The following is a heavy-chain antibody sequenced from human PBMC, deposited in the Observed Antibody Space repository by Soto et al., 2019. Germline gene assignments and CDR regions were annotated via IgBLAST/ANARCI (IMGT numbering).Heavy chain of an antibody. Sequence: QVQLVQSGAEVKKPGASVKVSCKASGYTFTSYGISWVRQAPGQGLEWMGWISAYNGKTNYGQKLQRRVTMTTDTSTRTAYMELRSLRSDDTAVYYCAGVIAAAADCDYWGQGTLVTVSS. D-gene: IGHD6-13*01. CDR1: GYTFTSYG. J-gene: IGHJ4*02. V-gene: IGHV1-18*01. CDR3: AGVIAAAADCDY. CDR2: ISAYNGKT.